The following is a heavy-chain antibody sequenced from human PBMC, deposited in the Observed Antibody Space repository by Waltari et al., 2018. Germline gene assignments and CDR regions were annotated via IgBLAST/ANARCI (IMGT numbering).Heavy chain of an antibody. Sequence: EVQLVQYRAEVKKPGGTVKITCKGRGYTFNDYNMHRLKLAPGKGLEWMRLVDPEDGETIYAEKFQGRVTITADTSTDTAYMELSSLRSEDTAVYYCATDVGATWGQGTLVTVSS. CDR1: GYTFNDYN. V-gene: IGHV1-69-2*01. D-gene: IGHD3-16*01. CDR3: ATDVGAT. CDR2: VDPEDGET. J-gene: IGHJ5*02.